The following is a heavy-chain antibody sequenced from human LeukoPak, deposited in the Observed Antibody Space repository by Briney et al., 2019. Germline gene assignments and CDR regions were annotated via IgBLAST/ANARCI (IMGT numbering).Heavy chain of an antibody. J-gene: IGHJ3*02. D-gene: IGHD3-22*01. CDR1: GGPISSGDYY. CDR2: IYYTGSS. CDR3: ARDFYYDSGGSRVDTFDI. V-gene: IGHV4-31*03. Sequence: KSSETLSLTCTVSGGPISSGDYYWSWIRQHPGKGLEWIGYIYYTGSSYYNPSLRSRVTISVDTSKSHFSLKLSPVTAADTAVYYCARDFYYDSGGSRVDTFDIWGQGAMVTVSS.